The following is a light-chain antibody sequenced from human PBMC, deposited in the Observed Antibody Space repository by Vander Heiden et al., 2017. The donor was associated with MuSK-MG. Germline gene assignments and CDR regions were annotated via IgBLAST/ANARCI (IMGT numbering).Light chain of an antibody. V-gene: IGKV1-39*01. Sequence: MTQSPSSLSASVGDRVTITCRASQSISTNLNWYQQKPGKAPKLLIYAASNLQSGVPSRVSGSGSGTDFTLTISNLQPEDFATYYCQQSYSSPLTFGGGTKVEIK. CDR1: QSISTN. CDR3: QQSYSSPLT. J-gene: IGKJ4*01. CDR2: AAS.